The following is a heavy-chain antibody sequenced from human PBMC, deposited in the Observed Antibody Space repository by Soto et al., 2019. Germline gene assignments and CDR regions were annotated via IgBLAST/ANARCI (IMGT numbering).Heavy chain of an antibody. CDR1: GFTFSRYW. V-gene: IGHV3-7*01. CDR2: IKPDGSDQ. J-gene: IGHJ6*04. CDR3: GVDV. Sequence: EVQLVESGGGLVQPGGSLRLSCAASGFTFSRYWMSWVRQAPGKGLEWVANIKPDGSDQYYVDSVEGRFTISRDHAKNSLYLPMNSLRAEDTAVYYCGVDVWGKGTTVTVSS.